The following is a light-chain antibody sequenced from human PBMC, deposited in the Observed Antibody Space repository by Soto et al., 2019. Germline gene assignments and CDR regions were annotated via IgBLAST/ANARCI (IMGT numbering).Light chain of an antibody. V-gene: IGKV1-33*01. Sequence: DIQMTQSPSSLSASVGGRVTITCQASQDITNSLNWYQQKPGKAPKLLFYDASTLETGVPSRFSGSQSGTDFTFTITSLQPEDIATYYCQQYKYLPLTFGGGTKVEIK. J-gene: IGKJ4*01. CDR1: QDITNS. CDR2: DAS. CDR3: QQYKYLPLT.